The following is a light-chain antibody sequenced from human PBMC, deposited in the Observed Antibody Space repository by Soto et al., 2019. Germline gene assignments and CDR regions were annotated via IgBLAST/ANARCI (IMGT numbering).Light chain of an antibody. CDR3: QQRSNWWT. CDR2: AAS. CDR1: QSVSNY. J-gene: IGKJ1*01. Sequence: EIVLTQSPATLSLSPGERATLSCRVSQSVSNYLAWYQQTPGQAPRLLIYAASNRATGIPARFSGSGSGTDFTLTISSLEPEDFAVYYCQQRSNWWTFGQGTKVDI. V-gene: IGKV3-11*01.